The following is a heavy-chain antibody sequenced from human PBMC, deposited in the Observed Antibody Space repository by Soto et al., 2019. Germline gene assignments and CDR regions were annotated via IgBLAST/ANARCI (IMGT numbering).Heavy chain of an antibody. D-gene: IGHD3-22*01. V-gene: IGHV3-23*01. J-gene: IGHJ4*02. Sequence: PGGSLRLSCAASGFTFSSFAMSWVRQAPGKGLEWVSCISGSGGSIYYADSVKGRFTISRDNSKNTLYLQMNSLRAEDTAVYYCAKGRTNFYDSSSNPYSFDYWGQGTLVTVSS. CDR1: GFTFSSFA. CDR2: ISGSGGSI. CDR3: AKGRTNFYDSSSNPYSFDY.